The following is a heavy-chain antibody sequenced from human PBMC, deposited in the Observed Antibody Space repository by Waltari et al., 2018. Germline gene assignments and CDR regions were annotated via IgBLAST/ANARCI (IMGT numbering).Heavy chain of an antibody. V-gene: IGHV3-23*01. J-gene: IGHJ4*02. D-gene: IGHD6-19*01. Sequence: EVKLLESGGGLVQPGGSLRLSCAASGFTFSSYAMSRVRQAPGNGLEWVSSMSGSGGSTYYADAVQGRVTISRDNSKNTLYLQMNSLRAEDTAVYYCVSGWYNGYWGQGTLVTVSS. CDR2: MSGSGGST. CDR3: VSGWYNGY. CDR1: GFTFSSYA.